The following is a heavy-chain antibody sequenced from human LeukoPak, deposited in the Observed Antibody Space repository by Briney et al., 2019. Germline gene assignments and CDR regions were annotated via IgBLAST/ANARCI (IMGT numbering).Heavy chain of an antibody. V-gene: IGHV4-34*01. CDR2: INHSGST. D-gene: IGHD6-19*01. J-gene: IGHJ5*02. CDR3: ARDAVPYSNGGSNWFDP. CDR1: GGSFSGYY. Sequence: PSETLSLTCAVYGGSFSGYYWSWIRQPPGKGLEWIGEINHSGSTNYSPSLKSRVTMSVDTSKNQFSLKLTSVTAADTAVYYCARDAVPYSNGGSNWFDPWGQGTLVIVSS.